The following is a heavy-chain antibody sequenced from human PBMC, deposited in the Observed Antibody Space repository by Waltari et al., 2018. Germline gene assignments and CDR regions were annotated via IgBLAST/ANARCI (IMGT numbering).Heavy chain of an antibody. V-gene: IGHV1-2*02. Sequence: QVQLVQSGAEVKKPGASVKVSCKASGYTFTGYYMHWVRQAPGQGLEWMGWINPNSGGTNDAQKFQGRVTMTRDTSISTAYMELSRLRSDDTAVYYCARDQAARPHFDYWGQGTLVTVSS. J-gene: IGHJ4*02. D-gene: IGHD6-6*01. CDR1: GYTFTGYY. CDR2: INPNSGGT. CDR3: ARDQAARPHFDY.